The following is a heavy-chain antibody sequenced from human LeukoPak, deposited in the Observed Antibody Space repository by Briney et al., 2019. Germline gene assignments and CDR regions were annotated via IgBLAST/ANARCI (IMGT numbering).Heavy chain of an antibody. V-gene: IGHV3-7*01. D-gene: IGHD3-22*01. Sequence: DSVKGRFTMSRDNAKNSLYLQMISLRAEDTAVYYCARGGNYDSTIDYWGQGTPVTVSS. J-gene: IGHJ4*02. CDR3: ARGGNYDSTIDY.